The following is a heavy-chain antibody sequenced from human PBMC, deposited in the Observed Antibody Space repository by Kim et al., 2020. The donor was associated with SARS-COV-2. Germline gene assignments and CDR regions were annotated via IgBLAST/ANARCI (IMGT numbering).Heavy chain of an antibody. CDR2: ISGSGGST. Sequence: GGSLRLSCAASGFTFSSYAMSWVRQAPGKGLEWVSAISGSGGSTYYADSVKGRFTISRDNSKNTLYLQMNSLRAEDTAVYYCAKSYQGRPGGRVGATPDYWGQGTLVTVSS. V-gene: IGHV3-23*01. D-gene: IGHD1-26*01. CDR3: AKSYQGRPGGRVGATPDY. J-gene: IGHJ4*02. CDR1: GFTFSSYA.